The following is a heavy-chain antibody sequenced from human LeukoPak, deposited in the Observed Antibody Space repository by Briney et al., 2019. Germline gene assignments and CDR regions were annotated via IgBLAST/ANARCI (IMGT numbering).Heavy chain of an antibody. J-gene: IGHJ4*02. Sequence: GGSLRLSCAASGFTFSSYSMNWVRQAPGKGLEWVSYITSSSDTIYYADSVKGRFTISRDNAKNTLYLQMNSLRAEDTAVYYCAKAGRITMVRGVIGPPLSPLDYWGQGTLVTVSS. CDR2: ITSSSDTI. CDR1: GFTFSSYS. D-gene: IGHD3-10*01. V-gene: IGHV3-48*04. CDR3: AKAGRITMVRGVIGPPLSPLDY.